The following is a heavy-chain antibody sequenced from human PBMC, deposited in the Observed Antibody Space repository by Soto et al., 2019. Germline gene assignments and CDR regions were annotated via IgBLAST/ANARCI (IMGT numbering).Heavy chain of an antibody. V-gene: IGHV1-3*04. CDR1: GYTFTRYG. CDR3: ARIVVAGSFDY. CDR2: INTANGNV. J-gene: IGHJ4*02. D-gene: IGHD2-15*01. Sequence: QVQLVQSGAEVKKPGASVKASCMASGYTFTRYGIHWVRQAPGQRLEWLGWINTANGNVKYSEKLQGRVTITRDTAATTAYRELTGLSSEATAVYYCARIVVAGSFDYWGQGPLVTVPS.